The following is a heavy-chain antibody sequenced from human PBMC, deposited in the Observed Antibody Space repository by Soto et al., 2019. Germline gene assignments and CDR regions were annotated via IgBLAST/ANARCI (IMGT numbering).Heavy chain of an antibody. Sequence: QLQLQESGPGLVKPSETLSLTCTVSGGSVSSSSYYWGWIRQPPGKGLEWIGSIYYSGSTYYNPSLKSRVTISVDTSKNQFSLKLSSVTAADTAVYYCARHLGYYYDMDVWGQGTTVTVSS. CDR2: IYYSGST. D-gene: IGHD1-26*01. V-gene: IGHV4-39*01. J-gene: IGHJ6*02. CDR1: GGSVSSSSYY. CDR3: ARHLGYYYDMDV.